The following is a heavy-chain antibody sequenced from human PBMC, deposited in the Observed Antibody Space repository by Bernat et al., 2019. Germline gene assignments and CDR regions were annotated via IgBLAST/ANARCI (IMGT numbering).Heavy chain of an antibody. Sequence: QVQLVESGGGVVQPGRSLRLSCAASGFTFNSYDMHWVRQAPGKGLEWVSIIWYDRSNKYYADSVKGRFTISRDNSKNTLYLQMNSLRAEDTAVYYCARDLVVHGSESDYWGQGTLVTVSS. D-gene: IGHD3-10*01. V-gene: IGHV3-33*01. J-gene: IGHJ4*02. CDR2: IWYDRSNK. CDR1: GFTFNSYD. CDR3: ARDLVVHGSESDY.